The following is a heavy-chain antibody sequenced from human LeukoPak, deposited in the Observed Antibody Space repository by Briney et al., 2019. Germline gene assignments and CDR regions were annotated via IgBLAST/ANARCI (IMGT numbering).Heavy chain of an antibody. D-gene: IGHD6-13*01. V-gene: IGHV3-30*18. CDR1: GFTFSSYG. Sequence: PGGSLRLSCAASGFTFSSYGMHWVCQAPGKGLEWVAVISYDGSNKYYADSVKGRFTISRDNSKNTLYLQMNSLRAEDTAVYYCAKGTDPGIAAAGAVLDYWGQGTLVTVSS. CDR3: AKGTDPGIAAAGAVLDY. J-gene: IGHJ4*02. CDR2: ISYDGSNK.